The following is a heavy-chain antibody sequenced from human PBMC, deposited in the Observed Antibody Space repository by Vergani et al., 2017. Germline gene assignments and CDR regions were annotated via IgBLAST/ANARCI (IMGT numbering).Heavy chain of an antibody. V-gene: IGHV4-61*01. Sequence: QVQLPESGPGLVKPSETLSLTCTVSGGSVSSGSYYWSWIRQPPGKGLEWIGYIYYSGSTNYNPSLKSRVTISVDTSKNQFSLKLSSVTAADTAVYYCAREEDGYNSGDYWGQGTLVTVSS. CDR3: AREEDGYNSGDY. CDR2: IYYSGST. J-gene: IGHJ4*02. D-gene: IGHD5-24*01. CDR1: GGSVSSGSYY.